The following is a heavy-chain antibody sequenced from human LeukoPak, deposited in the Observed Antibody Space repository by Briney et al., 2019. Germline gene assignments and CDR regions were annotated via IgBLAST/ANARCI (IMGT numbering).Heavy chain of an antibody. CDR3: ASRRSGWPNDAFDI. J-gene: IGHJ3*02. D-gene: IGHD6-19*01. CDR2: ISPSGENK. CDR1: GFIFGGYT. Sequence: PGGSLRLSCAGSGFIFGGYTMNWFRQAPGKGLEWLSYISPSGENKLYADSVRGRFSISRDNAKNSAYLQMDSLRAEDTAVYYCASRRSGWPNDAFDIWGQGTMVTVTS. V-gene: IGHV3-48*01.